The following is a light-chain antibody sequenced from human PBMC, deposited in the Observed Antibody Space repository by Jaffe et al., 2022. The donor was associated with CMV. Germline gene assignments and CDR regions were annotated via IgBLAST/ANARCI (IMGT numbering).Light chain of an antibody. Sequence: QLVLTQSPSASASLGASVKITCTLSSGHTFYAIAWHHQQPGKGPRYLMKLNSDGSYSKGDGIPDRFSGSSSGAERHLIVSSLQSDDEGDYYCQTWGTGIAVFGGGTKLAVV. CDR1: SGHTFYA. CDR3: QTWGTGIAV. J-gene: IGLJ2*01. CDR2: LNSDGSY. V-gene: IGLV4-69*01.